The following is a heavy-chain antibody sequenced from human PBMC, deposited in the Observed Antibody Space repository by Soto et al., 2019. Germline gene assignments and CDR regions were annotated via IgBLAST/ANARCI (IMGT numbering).Heavy chain of an antibody. D-gene: IGHD5-18*01. J-gene: IGHJ4*02. Sequence: PGGSLRLSCAASGFTFSSYGMHWVRQAPGKGLEWVAVISYDGSNKYYADSVKGRFTISRDNSKNTLYLQMNSLRAEDTAVYYCAKVNKVYTAMAKPVDYWGQGTLVTVSS. CDR3: AKVNKVYTAMAKPVDY. V-gene: IGHV3-30*18. CDR1: GFTFSSYG. CDR2: ISYDGSNK.